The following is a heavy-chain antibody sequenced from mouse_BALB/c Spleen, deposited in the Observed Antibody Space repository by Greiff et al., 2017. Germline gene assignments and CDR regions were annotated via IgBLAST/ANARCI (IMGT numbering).Heavy chain of an antibody. CDR3: ARGGIRTWFAY. V-gene: IGHV5-6-5*01. CDR1: GFTFSSYA. CDR2: ISSGGST. D-gene: IGHD5-2*01. Sequence: VESGGGLVKPGGSLKLSCAASGFTFSSYAMSWVRQTPEKRLEWVASISSGGSTYYPDSVKGRFTISRDNARNILYLQMSSLRSEDTAMYYCARGGIRTWFAYWGQGTLVTVSA. J-gene: IGHJ3*01.